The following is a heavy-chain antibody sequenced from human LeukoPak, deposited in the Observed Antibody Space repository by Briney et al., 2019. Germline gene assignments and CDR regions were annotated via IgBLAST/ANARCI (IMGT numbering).Heavy chain of an antibody. V-gene: IGHV3-30*04. D-gene: IGHD3-10*01. Sequence: GGSLRLSCAASGFTFRTYAMHWVRQAPGKGLEWVAVISADGSNKYYADSVKGRLTISRDNSKNTLYMQMNSLRAEDTAVYYCAKDLALWFGEFIDYWGQGTLVTVSS. CDR1: GFTFRTYA. CDR2: ISADGSNK. CDR3: AKDLALWFGEFIDY. J-gene: IGHJ4*02.